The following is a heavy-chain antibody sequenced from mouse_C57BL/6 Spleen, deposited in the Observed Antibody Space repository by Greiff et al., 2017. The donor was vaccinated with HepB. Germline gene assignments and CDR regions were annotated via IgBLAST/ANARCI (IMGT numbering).Heavy chain of an antibody. CDR1: GYAFSSYS. V-gene: IGHV1-80*01. J-gene: IGHJ3*01. Sequence: QVQLQQSGAELVKPGASVKISCKASGYAFSSYSMNWVKQRPGKGLEWIGQIYPGDGDTNYNGKFKGKATLTADKSSSTAYMQLSSLTSEDSAVYFCARGGEYDYDAYWGQGTLVTVSA. CDR3: ARGGEYDYDAY. D-gene: IGHD2-4*01. CDR2: IYPGDGDT.